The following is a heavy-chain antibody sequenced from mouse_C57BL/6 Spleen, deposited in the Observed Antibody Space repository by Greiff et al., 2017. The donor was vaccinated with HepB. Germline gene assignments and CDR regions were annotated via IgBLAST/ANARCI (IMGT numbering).Heavy chain of an antibody. Sequence: EVKVVESGGGLVKPGGSLKLSCAASGFTFSDYGMHWVRQAPEKGLEWVAYISSGSSTIYYADTVKGRFTISRDNAKNTLFLQMTRLRSEDTAMYYCASRPAYHYFDDWGQGTTLTVSS. J-gene: IGHJ2*01. D-gene: IGHD2-10*01. CDR3: ASRPAYHYFDD. CDR1: GFTFSDYG. CDR2: ISSGSSTI. V-gene: IGHV5-17*01.